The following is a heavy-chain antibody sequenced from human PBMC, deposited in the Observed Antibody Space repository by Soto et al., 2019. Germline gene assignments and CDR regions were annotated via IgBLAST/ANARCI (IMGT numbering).Heavy chain of an antibody. J-gene: IGHJ5*02. CDR3: ATLEGIVATTNWFDP. V-gene: IGHV1-24*01. D-gene: IGHD5-12*01. CDR1: GYTLTELS. CDR2: FDPEDGET. Sequence: ASVKVSCKVSGYTLTELSMHWVRQAPGKGLEWMGGFDPEDGETIYAQKFQGGVTMTEDTSTDTAYMELSSLRSEDTAVYYCATLEGIVATTNWFDPWGQGTLVTVSS.